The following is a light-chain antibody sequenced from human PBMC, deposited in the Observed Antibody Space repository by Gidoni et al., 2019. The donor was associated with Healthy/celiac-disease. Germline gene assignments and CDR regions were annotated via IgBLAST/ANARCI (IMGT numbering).Light chain of an antibody. Sequence: EIVLTQSPGTLSLSTGERATLSCRASQSVSSSYLAWYQQKPGQAPRLLIYGASSRAPGIPDRFSGSGSGTDFTLTISRLEPEDFAVDYCQQYGSSLLTFGGXTKVEIK. CDR1: QSVSSSY. J-gene: IGKJ4*01. CDR2: GAS. CDR3: QQYGSSLLT. V-gene: IGKV3-20*01.